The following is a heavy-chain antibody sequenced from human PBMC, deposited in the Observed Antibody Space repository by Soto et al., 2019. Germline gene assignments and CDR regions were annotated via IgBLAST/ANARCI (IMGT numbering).Heavy chain of an antibody. V-gene: IGHV2-5*02. CDR3: ALSLSNFRFFDY. CDR2: IYSDADK. J-gene: IGHJ4*02. CDR1: GFSLTASAVA. Sequence: QITLKESGPTLVKPTETLTLTCSFSGFSLTASAVAVGWIRQPPGKALEWLALIYSDADKRSSPSLKNRVTITKDTSKNHVVLTLTNIDPVDSGTYYCALSLSNFRFFDYWGQGILVTVSS. D-gene: IGHD4-4*01.